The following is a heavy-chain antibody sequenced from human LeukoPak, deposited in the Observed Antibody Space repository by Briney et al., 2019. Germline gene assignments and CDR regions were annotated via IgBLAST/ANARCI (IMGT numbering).Heavy chain of an antibody. CDR2: VSYTGTT. Sequence: SETLSLTCTVSGGSISSYDWSWIRQPPGKGLEWIGYVSYTGTTNYSPSLKSRVTISVDTSKSQFFLSLRSVTAADTAVYYCARRRAVTVATYYFDYWGQGTLVTVSS. J-gene: IGHJ4*02. CDR1: GGSISSYD. D-gene: IGHD4-17*01. V-gene: IGHV4-59*08. CDR3: ARRRAVTVATYYFDY.